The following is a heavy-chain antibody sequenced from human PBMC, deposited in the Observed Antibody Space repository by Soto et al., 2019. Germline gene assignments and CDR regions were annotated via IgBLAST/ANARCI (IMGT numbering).Heavy chain of an antibody. D-gene: IGHD6-19*01. CDR3: TRGVGWLVDY. CDR2: IDSSGST. V-gene: IGHV4-59*02. J-gene: IGHJ4*02. Sequence: QVQLQESGPGLVKPSETLSLTCTVSDDFVTTYYWNWFRQPPGKGLEWIGYIDSSGSTKYNPSLRSRVTISIGTSKNQFSLMLTSVTAADTAVYYCTRGVGWLVDYWGQGALVTVSS. CDR1: DDFVTTYY.